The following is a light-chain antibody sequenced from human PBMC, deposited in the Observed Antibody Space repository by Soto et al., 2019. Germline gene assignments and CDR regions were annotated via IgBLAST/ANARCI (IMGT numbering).Light chain of an antibody. CDR1: GSDVGGYEY. Sequence: QSALTQPASVSGSPGQSITISCTGTGSDVGGYEYVSWYQQHPGKVPKLMIYEVSDRPSGVSTRFSGSKSGNTASLTISGLQAEEEADYYCASYTRTYTYVFGRGTK. V-gene: IGLV2-14*01. J-gene: IGLJ1*01. CDR2: EVS. CDR3: ASYTRTYTYV.